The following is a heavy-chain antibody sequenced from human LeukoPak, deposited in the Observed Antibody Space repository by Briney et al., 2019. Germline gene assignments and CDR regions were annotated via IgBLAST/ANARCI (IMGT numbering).Heavy chain of an antibody. CDR3: GSQNFDD. CDR2: ISDSGTDT. CDR1: GFSLSNYA. J-gene: IGHJ4*02. V-gene: IGHV3-23*01. Sequence: PGGSLRLSCEASGFSLSNYAMSWVRQAPGEGLEWVSRISDSGTDTYYADSVKGRFTISRDTSKNTLFLLMNSLRAEDTAVYYCGSQNFDDWGQGTLVTVSS.